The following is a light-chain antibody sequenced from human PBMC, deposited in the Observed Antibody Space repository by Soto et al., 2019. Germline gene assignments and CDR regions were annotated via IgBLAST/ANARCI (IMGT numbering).Light chain of an antibody. CDR1: SSDVGGYNY. J-gene: IGLJ1*01. CDR3: RSYAGSNVYV. V-gene: IGLV2-8*01. Sequence: SVLSQPPSASGSPGQPVTFSCTGTSSDVGGYNYVSWYQQHPGKAPKLMIYEVSKRPSGVPDRFSGSKSGNTASLTFSGLQAEDEADYYCRSYAGSNVYVFGTGTKVT. CDR2: EVS.